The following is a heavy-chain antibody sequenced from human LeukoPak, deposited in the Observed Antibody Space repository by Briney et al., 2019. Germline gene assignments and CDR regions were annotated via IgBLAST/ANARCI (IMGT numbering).Heavy chain of an antibody. CDR2: MNPNSGNT. CDR3: ARFGLIIWNDGGNAFDI. V-gene: IGHV1-8*03. D-gene: IGHD1-1*01. CDR1: GHTFTSYD. J-gene: IGHJ3*02. Sequence: GASVKVSCKASGHTFTSYDINWVRQATGQGLEWMGWMNPNSGNTGCAQKFQGRVTITRNTSISTAYMELSSLRSEDTAVYYCARFGLIIWNDGGNAFDIWGQGTMVTVSS.